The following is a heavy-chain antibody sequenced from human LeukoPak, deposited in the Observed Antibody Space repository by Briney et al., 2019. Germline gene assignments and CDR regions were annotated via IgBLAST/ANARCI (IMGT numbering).Heavy chain of an antibody. CDR1: GYTFTSYG. V-gene: IGHV1-18*01. CDR2: IRAYNGNT. CDR3: ARDRVCIAGDGPPEFDY. D-gene: IGHD6-13*01. Sequence: ASVKVSCKASGYTFTSYGISWVRQAPGQGLEWMGWIRAYNGNTSYAQKRQCRVTMTTDTSTSTAYMEQRSLRSDDTAVYYCARDRVCIAGDGPPEFDYWGQGTLVTVSS. J-gene: IGHJ4*02.